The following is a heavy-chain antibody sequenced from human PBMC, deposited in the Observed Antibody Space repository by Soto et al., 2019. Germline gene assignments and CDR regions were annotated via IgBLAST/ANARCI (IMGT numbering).Heavy chain of an antibody. Sequence: PAVYLRLSCAASGFTFSSYAMSWVRQAPGKGLEWVSAISGSGGSTYYADSVKGRFTISRDNSKNTLYLQMNSLRAEDTAVYYCAKEPPDYDSSEGYYYYGMDVWGQGTKVTGSS. CDR1: GFTFSSYA. CDR2: ISGSGGST. CDR3: AKEPPDYDSSEGYYYYGMDV. D-gene: IGHD3-22*01. J-gene: IGHJ6*02. V-gene: IGHV3-23*01.